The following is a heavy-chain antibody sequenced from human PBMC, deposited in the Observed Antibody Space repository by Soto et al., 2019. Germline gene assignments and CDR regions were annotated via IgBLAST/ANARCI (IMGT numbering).Heavy chain of an antibody. V-gene: IGHV4-34*01. J-gene: IGHJ5*02. CDR1: GGSFSGYY. CDR2: INHSGST. D-gene: IGHD3-3*01. Sequence: SEALSLTCAVYGGSFSGYYWSWIRQPPGKGLEWIGEINHSGSTNYNPSLKSRVTISVDTSKNQFSLKLSSVTAADTAVYYCARAPPYYDFWSGYYSREYWFDPWGQGTLVTVSS. CDR3: ARAPPYYDFWSGYYSREYWFDP.